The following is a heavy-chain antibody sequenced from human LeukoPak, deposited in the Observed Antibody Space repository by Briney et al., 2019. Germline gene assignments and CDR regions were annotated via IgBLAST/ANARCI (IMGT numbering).Heavy chain of an antibody. CDR2: INSDGSST. D-gene: IGHD2-21*02. V-gene: IGHV3-74*01. CDR1: GFTFSSYW. Sequence: PGGSLRLSCAASGFTFSSYWMHWVRHAPGKGLVWVSRINSDGSSTSYADSVKGRFTISRDNAKNTLYLQMNSLRAEDTAVYYCARDSGIVVVTATSDDAFDIWGQGTMVTVSS. J-gene: IGHJ3*02. CDR3: ARDSGIVVVTATSDDAFDI.